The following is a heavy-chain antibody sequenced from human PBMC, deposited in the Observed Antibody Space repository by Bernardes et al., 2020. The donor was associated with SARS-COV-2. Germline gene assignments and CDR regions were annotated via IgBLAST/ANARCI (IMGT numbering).Heavy chain of an antibody. V-gene: IGHV3-64D*08. CDR3: VKGGYNHGYVSSSDL. Sequence: GGSLRLSCSASGFTFSRYAMHWVRQAPGKGMECVSVINSSGGSTEEADSVSGRFIISRDNSRNTLYLQLSGLRSEETAVYYCVKGGYNHGYVSSSDL. J-gene: IGHJ2*01. CDR2: INSSGGST. D-gene: IGHD5-18*01. CDR1: GFTFSRYA.